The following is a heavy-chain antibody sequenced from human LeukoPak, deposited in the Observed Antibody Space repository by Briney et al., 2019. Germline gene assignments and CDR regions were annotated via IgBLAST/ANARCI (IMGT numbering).Heavy chain of an antibody. Sequence: GGSLRLSCVGSGFTFNDAWMSWVRQATGKGREGVGRIKSKDDGGTIDYAAPVKGRFTISRDDSRNTLYLQMNSLKTEDTAVYYCTTRRQDGWWGQGTLVTVS. J-gene: IGHJ4*02. CDR1: GFTFNDAW. CDR2: IKSKDDGGTI. V-gene: IGHV3-15*01. D-gene: IGHD2-15*01. CDR3: TTRRQDGW.